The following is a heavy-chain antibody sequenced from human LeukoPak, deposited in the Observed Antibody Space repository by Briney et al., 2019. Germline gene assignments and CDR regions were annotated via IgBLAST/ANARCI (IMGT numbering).Heavy chain of an antibody. J-gene: IGHJ6*03. CDR2: IYTSGST. CDR1: GGSISSY. V-gene: IGHV4-4*07. Sequence: PSETLSLTCTVSGGSISSYWSWIRQPAGKGLEWIGRIYTSGSTNYNPSLKSRVTMSVDTSKNQFSLKLSSVTAADTAVYYCARGNPPAYYYYYMDVWGKGTTVTVSS. D-gene: IGHD1-14*01. CDR3: ARGNPPAYYYYYMDV.